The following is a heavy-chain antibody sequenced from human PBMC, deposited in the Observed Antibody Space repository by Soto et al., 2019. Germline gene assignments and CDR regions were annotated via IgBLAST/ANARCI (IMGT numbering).Heavy chain of an antibody. D-gene: IGHD3-10*01. Sequence: QVQLQQWGAGLLKPSETLSLTCAVYGGSFSGYYWSWIRQPPGKGLEWIGEINHSGSTNYNPSLKSRVTLSVDTSKNQFSLKLSSVTAADTAVYYCARKRITMVRGVIITSTFDYWGQGTLVTVSS. V-gene: IGHV4-34*01. CDR3: ARKRITMVRGVIITSTFDY. J-gene: IGHJ4*02. CDR1: GGSFSGYY. CDR2: INHSGST.